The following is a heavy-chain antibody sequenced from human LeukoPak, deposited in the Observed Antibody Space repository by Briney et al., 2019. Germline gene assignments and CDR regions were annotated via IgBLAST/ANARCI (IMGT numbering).Heavy chain of an antibody. J-gene: IGHJ4*02. V-gene: IGHV3-15*01. Sequence: GGSLRLSCAASGFTFSNAWMSWVRQAPGKGLEWVGRMKSKTDGGTTDYAAPVKGRFTISRDDSKNTLYLQMNSLKTEDTAVYYCTTDHRYYDSSGYWNYWRQGTLVSVSS. CDR1: GFTFSNAW. D-gene: IGHD3-22*01. CDR3: TTDHRYYDSSGYWNY. CDR2: MKSKTDGGTT.